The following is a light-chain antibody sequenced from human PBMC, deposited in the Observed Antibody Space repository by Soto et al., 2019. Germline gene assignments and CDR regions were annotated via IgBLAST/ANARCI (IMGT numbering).Light chain of an antibody. CDR2: EVT. V-gene: IGLV2-14*01. J-gene: IGLJ2*01. CDR1: SSDIGGYKY. Sequence: QSALTQPASVSGSPGQSITISCTGTSSDIGGYKYVSWYQQHPGKAPKLIIYEVTNRPSGVSDRFSGSKSGNTASLTISGLQAEDDADYYCSSYTIYSTLLLFGGGTKLTVL. CDR3: SSYTIYSTLLL.